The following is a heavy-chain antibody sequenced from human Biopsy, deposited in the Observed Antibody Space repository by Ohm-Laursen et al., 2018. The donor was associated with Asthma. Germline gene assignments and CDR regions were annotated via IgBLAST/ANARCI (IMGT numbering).Heavy chain of an antibody. CDR3: AREGVAGTHIED. CDR2: ISYDGSSI. CDR1: GFSLRDYG. V-gene: IGHV3-30*03. D-gene: IGHD6-19*01. Sequence: RSLRLSCAASGFSLRDYGMHWVRQAPGKGLEWVAVISYDGSSIYYADSVKGRFTISRDNSKNTLSLQMNSLTAEDTAVYYCAREGVAGTHIEDWGQGTLVTVSS. J-gene: IGHJ4*02.